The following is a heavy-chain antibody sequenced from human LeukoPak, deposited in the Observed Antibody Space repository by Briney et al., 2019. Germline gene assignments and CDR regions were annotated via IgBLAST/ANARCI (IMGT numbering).Heavy chain of an antibody. D-gene: IGHD1-7*01. V-gene: IGHV1-69*05. Sequence: SVKVSCKASGGTFSSYTISWVRQAPGQGLEWMGRIIPIFGTANYAQKFQGRVTITTDESTSTAYMELSSLRSEDTAVYYCARGQTGTIDYWGQGTLVTVSS. CDR2: IIPIFGTA. J-gene: IGHJ4*02. CDR3: ARGQTGTIDY. CDR1: GGTFSSYT.